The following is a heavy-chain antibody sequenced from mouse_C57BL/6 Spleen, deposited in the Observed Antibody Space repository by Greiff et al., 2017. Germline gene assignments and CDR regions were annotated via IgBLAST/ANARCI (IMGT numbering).Heavy chain of an antibody. D-gene: IGHD2-4*01. V-gene: IGHV5-6*01. CDR1: GFTFSSYG. Sequence: EVKLMESGGDLVKSGGSLKLSCAASGFTFSSYGMSWVRQTPDKRLEWVATISSGGSYTYYPDSVKGRFTISRDNAKNTLYLQMSSLKSEDTAMYYCARDYDYWGQGTTLTVSS. CDR3: ARDYDY. CDR2: ISSGGSYT. J-gene: IGHJ2*01.